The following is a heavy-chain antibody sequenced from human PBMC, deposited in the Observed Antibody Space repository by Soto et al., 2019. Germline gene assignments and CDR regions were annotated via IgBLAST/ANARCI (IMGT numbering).Heavy chain of an antibody. Sequence: QVQLVQSGAEVKKPGASVKVSCKASGDTLRGHYMHWVRQAPGQGLEWMGWINPNSGDTNHAQKFQGRVTMTRDPPINTAYMELRSLRSDDTGVYSCARGGGGGMSAFAIWGQGTMVTVSS. V-gene: IGHV1-2*02. CDR2: INPNSGDT. CDR3: ARGGGGGMSAFAI. J-gene: IGHJ3*02. CDR1: GDTLRGHY. D-gene: IGHD3-16*01.